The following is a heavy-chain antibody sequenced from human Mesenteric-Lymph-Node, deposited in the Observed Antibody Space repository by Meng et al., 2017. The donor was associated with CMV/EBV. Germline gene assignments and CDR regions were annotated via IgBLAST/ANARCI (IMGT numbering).Heavy chain of an antibody. CDR2: ISSSSSYI. CDR1: GFTFSSYS. J-gene: IGHJ4*02. Sequence: SCAAYGFTFSSYSMNWVRQAPGKGLEWVSSISSSSSYIYYADSVKGRFTISRDNAKNSLYLQMNSLRAEDTAVYYCAREGSGYPFFWGQGTLVTVSS. V-gene: IGHV3-21*01. CDR3: AREGSGYPFF. D-gene: IGHD5-12*01.